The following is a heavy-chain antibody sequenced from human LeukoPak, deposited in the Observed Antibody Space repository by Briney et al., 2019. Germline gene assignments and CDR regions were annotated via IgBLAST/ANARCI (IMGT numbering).Heavy chain of an antibody. CDR2: IIPIFGTA. Sequence: GPSVKVSCKASGGTFSSYAISWVRQAPGQGLEWMGRIIPIFGTANYAQKFQGRVTITTDESTSTAYMELSSLRSEDTAVYYCASVTTVTPVWYFDLWGRGTLVTVSS. V-gene: IGHV1-69*05. J-gene: IGHJ2*01. D-gene: IGHD4-17*01. CDR1: GGTFSSYA. CDR3: ASVTTVTPVWYFDL.